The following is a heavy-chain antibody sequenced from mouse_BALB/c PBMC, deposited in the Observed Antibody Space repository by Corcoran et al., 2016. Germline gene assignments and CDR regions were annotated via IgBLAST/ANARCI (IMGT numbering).Heavy chain of an antibody. CDR3: ANWDWYFDV. CDR2: IDPANGNT. J-gene: IGHJ1*01. Sequence: EVQLQQSGAELVKPGASVKLSCTASGFNIKDTYMHWVKQRPEQGLEWIGRIDPANGNTEYDPKFQGKATITADTSSNTAYLQLSSLTSADTAVYYCANWDWYFDVWGAGTTVTVSS. V-gene: IGHV14-3*02. D-gene: IGHD4-1*01. CDR1: GFNIKDTY.